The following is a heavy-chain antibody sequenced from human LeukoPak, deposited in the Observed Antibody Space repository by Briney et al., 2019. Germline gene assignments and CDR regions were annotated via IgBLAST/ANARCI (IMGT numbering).Heavy chain of an antibody. CDR3: ARGPIGYCSSTSCYGLVFLY. J-gene: IGHJ4*02. CDR1: GDSVSSKSTA. V-gene: IGHV6-1*01. D-gene: IGHD2-2*01. CDR2: TYYRSKWYT. Sequence: SQTLSLTCAISGDSVSSKSTAWNWIRQSPSRGLEWLGRTYYRSKWYTGYAVSVKGRITINPDTSKNQFSLKLSSVTAADTAVYYCARGPIGYCSSTSCYGLVFLYWGQGTLVTVSS.